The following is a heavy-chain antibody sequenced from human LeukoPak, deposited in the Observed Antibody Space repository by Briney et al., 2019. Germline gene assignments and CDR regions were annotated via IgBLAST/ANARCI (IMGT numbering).Heavy chain of an antibody. J-gene: IGHJ4*02. Sequence: SETLSLTCTVSGGSISSGDYYWSWIHQPPGKGLEWIGYIYYSGSTYYNPSLKSRITISLDTSMNHFSLKLSSVTAADTAVYYCARVQKTNSGSGTSIFDYWGQGTLVTVSS. CDR3: ARVQKTNSGSGTSIFDY. V-gene: IGHV4-30-4*01. D-gene: IGHD3-10*01. CDR1: GGSISSGDYY. CDR2: IYYSGST.